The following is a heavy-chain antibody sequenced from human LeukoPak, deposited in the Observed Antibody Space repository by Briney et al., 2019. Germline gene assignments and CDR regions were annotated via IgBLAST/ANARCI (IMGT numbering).Heavy chain of an antibody. CDR3: APGYCSSTSCLHYFGY. CDR1: GFTFTTYS. Sequence: PGGSLRLTCAASGFTFTTYSMNWVRQAPGKGLEWVSYISISGNTIYYADSVKGRFTISRDNAKNSPYLQMNSLRAEDTAVYYCAPGYCSSTSCLHYFGYWGQGTLVTVSS. V-gene: IGHV3-48*04. J-gene: IGHJ4*02. CDR2: ISISGNTI. D-gene: IGHD2-2*01.